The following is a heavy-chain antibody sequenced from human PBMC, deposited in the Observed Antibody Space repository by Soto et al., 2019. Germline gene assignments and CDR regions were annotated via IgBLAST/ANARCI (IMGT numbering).Heavy chain of an antibody. V-gene: IGHV4-39*01. J-gene: IGHJ5*02. CDR1: GGSITSSSYY. CDR3: ATQEVGGTYVYTFDP. CDR2: IYYSGST. Sequence: QLHLRESGPGLVKPSETLSLTCTVSGGSITSSSYYWGWIRQPPGKGLEWIGSIYYSGSTYYNPSLTGRFTISVDTSKDQFSLKLSSVTAADTAVYYCATQEVGGTYVYTFDPWGQGTLVTVSS. D-gene: IGHD1-26*01.